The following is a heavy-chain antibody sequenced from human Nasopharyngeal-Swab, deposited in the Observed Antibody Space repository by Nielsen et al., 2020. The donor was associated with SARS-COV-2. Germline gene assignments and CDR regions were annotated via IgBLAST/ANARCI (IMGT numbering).Heavy chain of an antibody. CDR1: GFTFSSYD. D-gene: IGHD6-13*01. CDR3: ARGGSSSWYYYFDY. J-gene: IGHJ4*02. V-gene: IGHV3-13*01. Sequence: GESLKISCAASGFTFSSYDMHWVRQAPGKGLEWVSAIGTAGDTYHPGSVKGRFTISRENAKNSLYLQMNSLRAGDTAVYYCARGGSSSWYYYFDYWGQGTLVTVSS. CDR2: IGTAGDT.